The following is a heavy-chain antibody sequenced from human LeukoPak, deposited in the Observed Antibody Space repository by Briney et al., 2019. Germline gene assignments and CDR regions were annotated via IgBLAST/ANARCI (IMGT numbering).Heavy chain of an antibody. V-gene: IGHV4-38-2*02. J-gene: IGHJ4*02. D-gene: IGHD5-12*01. CDR1: GYSISSGYY. Sequence: PSETLSLTCAVSGYSISSGYYWGWIRQPPGKGREWIGSIYHSGSTYYNPSLKSRVTISVDTSKNQFSLKLGSVTAADTAVYYCARDETGVATISYYWGQGTLVTVSS. CDR3: ARDETGVATISYY. CDR2: IYHSGST.